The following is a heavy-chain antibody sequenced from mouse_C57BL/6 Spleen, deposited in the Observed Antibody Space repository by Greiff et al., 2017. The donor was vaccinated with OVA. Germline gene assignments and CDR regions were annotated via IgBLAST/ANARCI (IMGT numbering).Heavy chain of an antibody. CDR3: AREEGDGYYDY. J-gene: IGHJ2*01. CDR2: ISYDGSN. Sequence: EVQRVESGPGLVKPSQSLSLTCSVTGYSITSGYYWNWIRQFPGNKLEWMGYISYDGSNNYNPSLKNRISITRDTSKNQFFLKLNSVTTEDTATYYCAREEGDGYYDYWGQGTTLTVSS. CDR1: GYSITSGYY. D-gene: IGHD2-3*01. V-gene: IGHV3-6*01.